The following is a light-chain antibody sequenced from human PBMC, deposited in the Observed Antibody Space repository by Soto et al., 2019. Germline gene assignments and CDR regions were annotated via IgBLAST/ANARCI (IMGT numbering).Light chain of an antibody. V-gene: IGKV3-20*01. CDR3: QHYGSSPGLT. J-gene: IGKJ4*01. CDR2: GAT. Sequence: EIVLTQSPGTLALSPGERATLFCRASQSVTSSSIAWHQQKPGQAPRLFIYGATSRATGIPDWFSASGSGTDFTLTISRLESEDSAVYYCQHYGSSPGLTFGGGTKVEIK. CDR1: QSVTSSS.